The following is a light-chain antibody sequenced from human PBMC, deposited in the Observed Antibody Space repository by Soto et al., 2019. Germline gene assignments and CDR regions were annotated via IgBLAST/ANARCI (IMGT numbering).Light chain of an antibody. Sequence: IQMTQSPSSLSASVGDRVTITCRARQGIRNDVGWYQQKPGTAPKGLIYHASNLQSGVPSRFSGSGSGTECTLTISSLQPDDFATYYCQQYNSYSFGQGTKVDIK. CDR3: QQYNSYS. CDR2: HAS. V-gene: IGKV1-17*01. CDR1: QGIRND. J-gene: IGKJ1*01.